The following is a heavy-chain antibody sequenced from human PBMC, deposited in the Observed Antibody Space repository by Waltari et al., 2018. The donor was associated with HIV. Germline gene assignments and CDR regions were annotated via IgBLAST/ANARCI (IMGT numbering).Heavy chain of an antibody. CDR2: ISRDGSSK. D-gene: IGHD2-15*01. CDR1: GFIFRDFA. CDR3: AREGIVAAPFDF. J-gene: IGHJ4*02. Sequence: QVQLVESGGGLVQPGGSLRLSCAASGFIFRDFAIHWVRQAPGKGLEWVAVISRDGSSKYYADSVQGRFTISRHNSKNSLHLHMNSLRPKDTAVYYCAREGIVAAPFDFWGLGTLVTVSS. V-gene: IGHV3-30*01.